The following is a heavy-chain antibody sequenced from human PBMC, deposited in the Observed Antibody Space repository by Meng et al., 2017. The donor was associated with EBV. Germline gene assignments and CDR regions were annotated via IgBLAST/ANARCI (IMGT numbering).Heavy chain of an antibody. CDR1: EYAFTSYI. V-gene: IGHV1-3*01. J-gene: IGHJ4*02. Sequence: VQFSLSGLEVKNPCVSVKGSCKASEYAFTSYILHWVRQAPGQRLEWMGWINVGVGYTKYSQKFQGRVTISSDTSATTGYMELSSLRSEDTAVYYCVRGPPVGVPGPGDYWGQGTLVTVSS. CDR3: VRGPPVGVPGPGDY. CDR2: INVGVGYT. D-gene: IGHD2-21*01.